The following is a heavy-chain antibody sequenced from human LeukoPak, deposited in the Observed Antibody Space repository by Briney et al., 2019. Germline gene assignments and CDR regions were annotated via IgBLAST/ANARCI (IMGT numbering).Heavy chain of an antibody. CDR1: GFTFSSYA. J-gene: IGHJ4*02. D-gene: IGHD3-10*01. CDR2: ISGSGGST. Sequence: GGSLRLSCAASGFTFSSYAMSWVRQAPGKGLEWVSAISGSGGSTYYADSVKGRFTISRDNSKNTLYLQMNSLRAEDTAVYYCAKVVVRGYGSGSFTIDYWGQGTLVTVSS. CDR3: AKVVVRGYGSGSFTIDY. V-gene: IGHV3-23*01.